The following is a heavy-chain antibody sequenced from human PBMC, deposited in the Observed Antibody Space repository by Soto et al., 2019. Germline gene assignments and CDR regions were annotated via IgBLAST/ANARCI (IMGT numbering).Heavy chain of an antibody. CDR1: GYSFTNYG. Sequence: QDQLVQSGVEVKKPGASVKVSCKASGYSFTNYGITWVRQAPGQGFEWMGWISAYNGNTNYAQKFQGRFTLNTDASTSTGYLELRSLRSDDTAVYYCARDRGVAPPVAGNTHYYYYMDVWGKGTTVTVSS. D-gene: IGHD6-19*01. CDR3: ARDRGVAPPVAGNTHYYYYMDV. CDR2: ISAYNGNT. V-gene: IGHV1-18*01. J-gene: IGHJ6*03.